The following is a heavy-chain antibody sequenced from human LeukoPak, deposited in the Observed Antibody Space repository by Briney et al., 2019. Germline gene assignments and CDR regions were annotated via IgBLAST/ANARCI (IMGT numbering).Heavy chain of an antibody. Sequence: GSLRLSCAASGFTFSSYSMNWVRQAPGKGLEWVSYISSSSSTIYYADSVKGRFTISRDNAKNSLYLQMNSLRAEDTAVYYCARGRYGSGFDYWGQGTLVTVSS. D-gene: IGHD3-10*01. CDR3: ARGRYGSGFDY. V-gene: IGHV3-48*04. CDR1: GFTFSSYS. J-gene: IGHJ4*02. CDR2: ISSSSSTI.